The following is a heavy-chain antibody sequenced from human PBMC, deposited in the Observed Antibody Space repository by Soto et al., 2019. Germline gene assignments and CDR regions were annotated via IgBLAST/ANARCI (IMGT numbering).Heavy chain of an antibody. V-gene: IGHV3-7*04. CDR2: IKPDGSEK. CDR3: ARENYFDY. Sequence: QPGGSLRLSCAASGFTFRNYWMCWVRQTPEKGLEWVANIKPDGSEKYYVDSVKGRFTISRDNAKNSLYLQMNSLRAEDTAVYYCARENYFDYWGQGTPVTVSS. CDR1: GFTFRNYW. J-gene: IGHJ4*02.